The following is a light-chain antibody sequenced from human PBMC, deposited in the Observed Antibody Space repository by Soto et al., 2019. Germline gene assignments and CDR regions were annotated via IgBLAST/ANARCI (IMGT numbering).Light chain of an antibody. CDR3: QQYNNWPPIT. J-gene: IGKJ5*01. CDR1: QSVSSN. CDR2: GAS. Sequence: IVMTQSPVTLSVSLGERATLSCRASQSVSSNVAWYQQKPDQAPRLLIYGASTRATGIPARFSGSGSGTEFTLTISSLQSEDFAVYYCQQYNNWPPITFGQGTRLEIK. V-gene: IGKV3-15*01.